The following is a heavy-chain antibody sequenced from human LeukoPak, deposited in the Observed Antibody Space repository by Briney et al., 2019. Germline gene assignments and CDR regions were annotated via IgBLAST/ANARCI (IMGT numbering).Heavy chain of an antibody. J-gene: IGHJ3*02. D-gene: IGHD4-17*01. CDR2: IKSDGSST. Sequence: GGSLRLSCAASGFTFRSYWMHWVRLPPGKGLVWVSRIKSDGSSTSYADFVKGRFTISRDDAKNTLYLQMNSLRAEDTAVYYCARGDPTVTTTGSGGLDIWGQGTMVTVSS. V-gene: IGHV3-74*01. CDR3: ARGDPTVTTTGSGGLDI. CDR1: GFTFRSYW.